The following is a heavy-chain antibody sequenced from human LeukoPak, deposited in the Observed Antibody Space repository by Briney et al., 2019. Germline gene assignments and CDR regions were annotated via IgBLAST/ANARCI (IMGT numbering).Heavy chain of an antibody. CDR3: ARAPRGELGPNAFDI. D-gene: IGHD1-26*01. Sequence: PSETLSLTCAVYGGSFSGYYWSWIRQPPGKGLEWIGEINHSGSTNYNPSLKSRVTISVDTSKNQFSLKLSSVTAADTAVYYCARAPRGELGPNAFDIWGQGTMVTVSS. CDR2: INHSGST. J-gene: IGHJ3*02. V-gene: IGHV4-34*01. CDR1: GGSFSGYY.